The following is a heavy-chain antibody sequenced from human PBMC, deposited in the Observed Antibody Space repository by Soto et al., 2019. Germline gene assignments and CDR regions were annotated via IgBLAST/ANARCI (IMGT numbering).Heavy chain of an antibody. J-gene: IGHJ5*02. CDR3: ARDGDPGYSFWSGPLGGGRFDP. CDR1: GGTFGNTA. Sequence: QVQLVQSGAEVKEPGSSVNVSCKTSGGTFGNTAVTWVRQVPGQGLGWIGGIVPLFGTANYAQKFRGRVMITADESTSTANMDLSSLRSDDTAIYYCARDGDPGYSFWSGPLGGGRFDPWGQGTLDTVSS. V-gene: IGHV1-69*12. D-gene: IGHD3-3*01. CDR2: IVPLFGTA.